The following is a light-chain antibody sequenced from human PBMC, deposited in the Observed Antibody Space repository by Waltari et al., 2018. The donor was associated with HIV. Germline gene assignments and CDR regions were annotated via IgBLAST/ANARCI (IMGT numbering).Light chain of an antibody. CDR3: QHYNTFRWT. J-gene: IGKJ1*01. CDR2: RAS. V-gene: IGKV1-5*03. CDR1: QSIGDL. Sequence: DIQMTQSPSTLSALVGDRVTITCRASQSIGDLLAWYQQKPGKAPKLLIYRASSLESGVPSSFSGSGSGTQFTLTISSLQPDDFATYYCQHYNTFRWTFGQGTKVEIK.